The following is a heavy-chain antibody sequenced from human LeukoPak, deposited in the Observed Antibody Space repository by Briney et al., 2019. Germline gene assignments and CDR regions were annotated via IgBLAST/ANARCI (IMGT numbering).Heavy chain of an antibody. Sequence: ASVKVSCKASGYTFTSYDINWVRQATGQGLEWMGWMNPNSGNTGYAQKFQGRVTMTRNTSISTAYMELSSLRSEDTAVYYCARAKLRYFDWLLSPTRDYYYYMDVWGKGTTVTISS. CDR2: MNPNSGNT. CDR3: ARAKLRYFDWLLSPTRDYYYYMDV. J-gene: IGHJ6*03. D-gene: IGHD3-9*01. CDR1: GYTFTSYD. V-gene: IGHV1-8*02.